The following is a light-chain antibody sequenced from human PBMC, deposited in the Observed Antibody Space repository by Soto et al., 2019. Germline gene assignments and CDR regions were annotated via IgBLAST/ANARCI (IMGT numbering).Light chain of an antibody. CDR1: QTISSW. V-gene: IGKV1-5*03. CDR2: KAS. CDR3: QHYNSYSEA. Sequence: DIQMTQSPSTLSGYVGERVNLTCRASQTISSWLAWYQQKPGKAPKLLIYKASTLKSGVPSRFSGSGSGTEFTLTISSLQPDEFATYYCQHYNSYSEAFGQGTKVDIK. J-gene: IGKJ1*01.